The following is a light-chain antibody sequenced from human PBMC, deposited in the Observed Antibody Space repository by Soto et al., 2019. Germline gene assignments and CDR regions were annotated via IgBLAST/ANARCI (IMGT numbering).Light chain of an antibody. CDR3: SSYTEV. CDR1: SSGVGGYNY. Sequence: QSALTQPASVSGSPGQSITISCTGTSSGVGGYNYVSWYQQHPGKAPKLMIYDVSNRPSGVSNRSSGSKSGNTASLTISGLQAEDEADYYCSSYTEVFGTGTKVTVL. V-gene: IGLV2-14*01. J-gene: IGLJ1*01. CDR2: DVS.